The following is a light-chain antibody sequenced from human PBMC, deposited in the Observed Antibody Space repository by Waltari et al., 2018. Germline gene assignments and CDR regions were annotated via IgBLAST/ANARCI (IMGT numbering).Light chain of an antibody. CDR1: QSVLYSSDNKNY. CDR2: WAS. CDR3: QQYYSAPNT. J-gene: IGKJ2*01. V-gene: IGKV4-1*01. Sequence: DIVMTQSPDSLAVSLGERATINCKSSQSVLYSSDNKNYLTWYQQKPGQPPELLIYWASTRESGVPDRFSGSGSGTDFTLTISRLQAEDVAVYYCQQYYSAPNTFGQGTNVEIK.